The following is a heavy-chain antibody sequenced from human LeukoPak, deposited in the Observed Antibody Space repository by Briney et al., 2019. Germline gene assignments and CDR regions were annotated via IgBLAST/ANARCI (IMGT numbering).Heavy chain of an antibody. J-gene: IGHJ3*02. CDR3: AREVRNEGAVDI. CDR1: GGSISSGGYY. D-gene: IGHD1-14*01. V-gene: IGHV4-30-2*01. Sequence: PSETLSLTCTVSGGSISSGGYYWSWIRQPPGKGLEWIGYIYHSGSTYYNPSLKSRVTISVDRSKNQFSLKLSSVTAADTAVYYCAREVRNEGAVDIWGQGTMVTVSS. CDR2: IYHSGST.